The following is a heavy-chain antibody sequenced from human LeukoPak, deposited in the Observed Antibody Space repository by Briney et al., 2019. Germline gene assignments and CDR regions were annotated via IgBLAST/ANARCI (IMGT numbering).Heavy chain of an antibody. V-gene: IGHV4-31*03. D-gene: IGHD5-18*01. CDR3: ARVAIRYYYMDV. CDR1: GGSISSGGYY. J-gene: IGHJ6*03. Sequence: PSETLSLTCTVSGGSISSGGYYWSWIRQHPGKGLEWIGYIYYSGSTYYNPSLKSRVTISVDTSKNQFSLKLSSVTAADTAVYYCARVAIRYYYMDVWGKGTTVTVSS. CDR2: IYYSGST.